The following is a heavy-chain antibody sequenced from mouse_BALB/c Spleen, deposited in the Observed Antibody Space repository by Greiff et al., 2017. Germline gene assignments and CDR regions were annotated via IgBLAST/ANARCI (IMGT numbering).Heavy chain of an antibody. J-gene: IGHJ4*01. V-gene: IGHV1S135*01. CDR3: ARSHYYGSSYSAMDY. D-gene: IGHD1-1*01. CDR2: IDPFNGGT. Sequence: VQLQQSGPELMKPGASVKISCKASGYSFTSYYMHWVKQSHGKSLEWIGYIDPFNGGTSYNQKFKGKATLTVVKSSSTAYMHLSSLTSEDSAVYYCARSHYYGSSYSAMDYWGQGTSVTVSS. CDR1: GYSFTSYY.